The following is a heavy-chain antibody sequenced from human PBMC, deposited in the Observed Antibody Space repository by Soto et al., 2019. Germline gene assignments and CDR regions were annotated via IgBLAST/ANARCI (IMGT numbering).Heavy chain of an antibody. CDR1: GYTFINYY. J-gene: IGHJ5*02. D-gene: IGHD6-13*01. V-gene: IGHV1-46*01. CDR2: INPMGGST. CDR3: ARDLAAGDL. Sequence: QEQLVQSGAEVKEPGASVKVSCKASGYTFINYYIHWVRQAPGQGLEWMAIINPMGGSTNYAQEFQGRVPLTSDTYTSTVYMALSSLRLEDTALFYCARDLAAGDLWGQGTLVTVSS.